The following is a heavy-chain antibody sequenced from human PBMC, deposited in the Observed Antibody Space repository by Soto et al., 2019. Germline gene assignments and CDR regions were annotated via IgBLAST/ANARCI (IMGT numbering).Heavy chain of an antibody. CDR1: GYTFRNFG. Sequence: QIQLLQSGAEVKKPGASVKVTCKASGYTFRNFGISWVRQAPGQGLEWMGWISAYNANANYAQKFRGRHTMTADTSTSTAYMELRSRRSDDTAVYYCARENSYFDYWGQGTLVTVSS. V-gene: IGHV1-18*01. CDR3: ARENSYFDY. CDR2: ISAYNANA. J-gene: IGHJ4*02.